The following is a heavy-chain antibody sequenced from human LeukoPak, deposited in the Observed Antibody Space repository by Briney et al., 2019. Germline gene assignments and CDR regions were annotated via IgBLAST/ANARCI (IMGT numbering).Heavy chain of an antibody. Sequence: SQTLSLTCTVSGGSISSGGYYWSWIRQPPGKGLEWIGYIYHSGSTYYNPSLKSRVTISVDRSKNQFSLKLSSVTAADTAVYYCARSNGFAAIHSWAHGIMVTVSS. D-gene: IGHD2-8*01. CDR3: ARSNGFAAIHS. J-gene: IGHJ5*01. V-gene: IGHV4-30-2*01. CDR2: IYHSGST. CDR1: GGSISSGGYY.